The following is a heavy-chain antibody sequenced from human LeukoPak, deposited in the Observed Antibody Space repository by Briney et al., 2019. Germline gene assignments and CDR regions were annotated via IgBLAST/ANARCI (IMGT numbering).Heavy chain of an antibody. CDR1: GFTVSSNY. D-gene: IGHD2-21*02. J-gene: IGHJ6*02. CDR3: ARDQIVVVTATHYYYYGMDV. V-gene: IGHV3-66*01. Sequence: GGSLRLSCAASGFTVSSNYMSWVRQAPGKGLEWDSVIYSGGSTYYADSVKGRFTISRDNSKNTLYLQMNSLRAEDTAVYYCARDQIVVVTATHYYYYGMDVWGQGTTVTVSS. CDR2: IYSGGST.